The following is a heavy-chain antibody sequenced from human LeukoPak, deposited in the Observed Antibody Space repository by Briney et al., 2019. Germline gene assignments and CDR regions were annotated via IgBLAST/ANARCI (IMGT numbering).Heavy chain of an antibody. V-gene: IGHV4-34*01. Sequence: PSETLSLTCAVYGGSLSGYYWSWIRQPPGKGLEWIGEINHSGSTNYNPSLKSRVTISVDTSKNQFSLKLSSVTAADTAVYYCARGWYPTVVVAAFYFDYWGQGTLVTVSS. J-gene: IGHJ4*02. D-gene: IGHD2-15*01. CDR1: GGSLSGYY. CDR3: ARGWYPTVVVAAFYFDY. CDR2: INHSGST.